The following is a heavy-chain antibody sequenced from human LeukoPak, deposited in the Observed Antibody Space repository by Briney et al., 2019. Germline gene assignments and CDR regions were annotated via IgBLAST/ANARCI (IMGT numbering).Heavy chain of an antibody. J-gene: IGHJ4*02. D-gene: IGHD3-22*01. Sequence: TGGSLRLSCAASGFTFSSYAMSWVRQAPGKGLEWVSVIYSGGSTYYADSVKGRFTISRDNSKNTLYLQMNSLRAEDTAVYYCARGRYYDSSGYYYPPLSYWGQGTLVTVSS. CDR2: IYSGGST. V-gene: IGHV3-66*01. CDR3: ARGRYYDSSGYYYPPLSY. CDR1: GFTFSSYA.